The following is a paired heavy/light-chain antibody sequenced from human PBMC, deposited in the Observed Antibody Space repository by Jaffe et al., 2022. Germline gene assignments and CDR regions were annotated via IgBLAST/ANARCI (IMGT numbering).Heavy chain of an antibody. Sequence: QVQLVQSGAEVKKPGASVKVSCKASGYTFTSYGISWVRQAPGQGLEWMGWISAYNGNTNYAQKLQGRVTMTTDTSTSTAYMELRSLRSDDTAVYYCASSSGYSSGWYEVQASGLDYWGQGTLVTVSS. CDR2: ISAYNGNT. CDR3: ASSSGYSSGWYEVQASGLDY. V-gene: IGHV1-18*01. CDR1: GYTFTSYG. J-gene: IGHJ4*02. D-gene: IGHD6-19*01.
Light chain of an antibody. CDR2: AAS. V-gene: IGKV1-6*01. CDR1: QGIRND. J-gene: IGKJ3*01. CDR3: LQDYNYPFT. Sequence: AIQMTQSPSSLSASVGDRVTITCRASQGIRNDLGWYQQKPGKAPKLLIYAASSLQSGVPSRFSGSGSGTDFTLTISSLQPEDFATYYCLQDYNYPFTFGPGTKVDIK.